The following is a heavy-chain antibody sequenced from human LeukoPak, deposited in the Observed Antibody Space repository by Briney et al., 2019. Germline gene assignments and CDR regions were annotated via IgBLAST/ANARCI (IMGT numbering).Heavy chain of an antibody. CDR1: GFTFSSNA. CDR2: ITYDGSNK. CDR3: ARGLVGAPTSYFDY. J-gene: IGHJ4*02. V-gene: IGHV3-30-3*01. D-gene: IGHD1-26*01. Sequence: GGSLRLSCAASGFTFSSNAMHWVRQAPGKGLEWVAVITYDGSNKYYADSVKGRFTISRDNSKNTLYLQMNSLRAEDAAVYYCARGLVGAPTSYFDYWGQGTLVTVSS.